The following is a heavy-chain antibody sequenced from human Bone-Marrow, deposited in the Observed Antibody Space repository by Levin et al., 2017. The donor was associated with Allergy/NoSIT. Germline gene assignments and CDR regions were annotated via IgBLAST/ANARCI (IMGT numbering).Heavy chain of an antibody. CDR1: GFTVSSHY. Sequence: GESLKISCAASGFTVSSHYMSWVRQAPGKGLEWVSVIYSGGSTYYADSVKGRFTISRDNAKNMLYLQMNSLRAEDTAVYYCARNNRGYCSGGSCPFDYWGQGTLVTVSS. CDR2: IYSGGST. CDR3: ARNNRGYCSGGSCPFDY. D-gene: IGHD2-15*01. V-gene: IGHV3-53*01. J-gene: IGHJ4*02.